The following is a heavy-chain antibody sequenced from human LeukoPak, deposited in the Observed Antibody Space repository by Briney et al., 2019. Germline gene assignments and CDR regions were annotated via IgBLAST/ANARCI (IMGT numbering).Heavy chain of an antibody. J-gene: IGHJ4*02. D-gene: IGHD1-26*01. CDR3: ALRVGATLTPPDY. V-gene: IGHV1-69*04. CDR1: GGTFSSYA. CDR2: IIPILGIA. Sequence: GASVKVSCKASGGTFSSYAISWVRQAPGQGLEWMGRIIPILGIANYAQKFQGRVTITADKSTSTAYMELSSLRSEDTAVYYCALRVGATLTPPDYWGQGTLVPVSS.